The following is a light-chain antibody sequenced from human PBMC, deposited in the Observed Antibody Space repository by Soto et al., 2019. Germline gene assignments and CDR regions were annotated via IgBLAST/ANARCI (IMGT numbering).Light chain of an antibody. J-gene: IGKJ5*01. CDR1: QSVLYSSNNKNY. CDR2: AAS. CDR3: QQSYSTSFT. V-gene: IGKV4-1*01. Sequence: DIVMTQSPDSLAVSLGERATINCKSSQSVLYSSNNKNYLAWYQQKPGQPPKLLIYAASSLQSGVPSRFSGSGSGTDFTLTISSLQPEDFATYYCQQSYSTSFTFGQGTRLEIK.